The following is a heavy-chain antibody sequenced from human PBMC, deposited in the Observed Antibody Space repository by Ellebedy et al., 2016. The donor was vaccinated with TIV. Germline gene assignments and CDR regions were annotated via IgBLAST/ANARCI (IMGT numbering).Heavy chain of an antibody. D-gene: IGHD3-9*01. Sequence: GESLKISCAASGFTFTSYSMSWVRQAPGKGLEWVSIINDSGGSTYYVDSVKGRFPISRDNSRNTPYLQMNSLRADDTAVYYCATDRGYFTFDYWGQGSLITVSS. V-gene: IGHV3-23*01. CDR1: GFTFTSYS. CDR3: ATDRGYFTFDY. CDR2: INDSGGST. J-gene: IGHJ4*02.